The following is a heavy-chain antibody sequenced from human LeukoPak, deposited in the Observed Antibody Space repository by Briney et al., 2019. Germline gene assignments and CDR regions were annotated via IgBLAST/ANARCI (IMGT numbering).Heavy chain of an antibody. D-gene: IGHD1-26*01. CDR2: IHGDGDNI. Sequence: QPGGSLRLSCAASGFPFSSYAVYWVRQAPGKGLVWVARIHGDGDNISYADSVRGRFTISRDNAKDTLYLHMNSLRPEDTAVYYCARAQVGAPTDLWGQGTLVTVSS. CDR3: ARAQVGAPTDL. J-gene: IGHJ5*02. CDR1: GFPFSSYA. V-gene: IGHV3-74*01.